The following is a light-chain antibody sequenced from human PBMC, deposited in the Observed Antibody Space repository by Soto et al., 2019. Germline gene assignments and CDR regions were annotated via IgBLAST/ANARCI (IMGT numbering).Light chain of an antibody. CDR3: LQDYNYPQT. CDR1: QGISSY. J-gene: IGKJ1*01. V-gene: IGKV1-6*01. Sequence: MTQSPATLSVSPGERATLSCRASQGISSYLAWYQQKPGKAPKLLIYAASTLQSGVPSRFSGSGSDTDFTLTISSLQPEDFATYYCLQDYNYPQTFGQGTKVDIK. CDR2: AAS.